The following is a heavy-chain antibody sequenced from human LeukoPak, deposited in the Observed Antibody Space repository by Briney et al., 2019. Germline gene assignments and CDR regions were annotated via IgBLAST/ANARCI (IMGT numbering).Heavy chain of an antibody. D-gene: IGHD6-19*01. Sequence: ASVKVSCKVSGYTLTELSMHWVRQAPGKGLEWMGGFDPEDGETIYAQKFQGRVTMTEDTSTDTAYMELSSLRSEDTAVYYCATGNAYSSGWKDYYYDMDVWGQGTTVTVSS. CDR2: FDPEDGET. V-gene: IGHV1-24*01. CDR1: GYTLTELS. CDR3: ATGNAYSSGWKDYYYDMDV. J-gene: IGHJ6*02.